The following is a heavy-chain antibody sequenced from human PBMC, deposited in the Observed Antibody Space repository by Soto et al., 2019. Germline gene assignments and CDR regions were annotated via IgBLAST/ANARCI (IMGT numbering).Heavy chain of an antibody. V-gene: IGHV5-10-1*01. J-gene: IGHJ3*02. CDR1: GYSFTSYW. CDR2: IAPSDSYT. CDR3: ARYDFWSGYVTAAFDI. Sequence: GESLKISCKGSGYSFTSYWISWVRQMPGKGLWWVGMIAPSDSYTNYSPSCQGHVTISADKSISTAHLQWSSLKASDTALYYCARYDFWSGYVTAAFDIWGQGTMVTVSS. D-gene: IGHD3-3*01.